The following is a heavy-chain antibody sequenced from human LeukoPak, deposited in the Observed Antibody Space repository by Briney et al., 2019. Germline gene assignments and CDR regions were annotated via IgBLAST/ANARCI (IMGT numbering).Heavy chain of an antibody. CDR1: GGSFSGYY. Sequence: KPSETLSLTCAVYGGSFSGYYWSWIRQPPGKGLEWIGEINHSGSTNYNPSLKSRVTISVDTSKNQFSLKLSSVTAADTAVYYCARVARYCSGGSCYLSAFDIWGQGTMVTVSS. CDR2: INHSGST. D-gene: IGHD2-15*01. V-gene: IGHV4-34*01. J-gene: IGHJ3*02. CDR3: ARVARYCSGGSCYLSAFDI.